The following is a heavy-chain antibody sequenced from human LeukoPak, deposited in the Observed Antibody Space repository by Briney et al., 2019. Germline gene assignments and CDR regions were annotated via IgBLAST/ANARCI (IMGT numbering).Heavy chain of an antibody. D-gene: IGHD3-22*01. CDR3: ARDLPRGYYYDSNGYYLLEY. J-gene: IGHJ4*02. V-gene: IGHV1-18*01. Sequence: ASVKVSCKASGYTFTSYGISWVRQAPGQGLEWMGWISAYNGNTSSARKLQGRPTMTTDTSTTSAYMELRSLSSDDTAVYYCARDLPRGYYYDSNGYYLLEYWGQGTLVTVSS. CDR1: GYTFTSYG. CDR2: ISAYNGNT.